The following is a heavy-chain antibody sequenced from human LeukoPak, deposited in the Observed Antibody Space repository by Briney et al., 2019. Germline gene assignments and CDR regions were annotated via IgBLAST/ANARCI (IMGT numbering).Heavy chain of an antibody. V-gene: IGHV4-39*07. D-gene: IGHD3-10*01. CDR1: GFTFSSYE. CDR3: AREVRGSYLYYFDY. J-gene: IGHJ4*02. CDR2: IYYSGST. Sequence: GSLRLSCAASGFTFSSYEMNWVRQPPGKGLEWIGSIYYSGSTYYNPSLKSRVTISVDTSKNQFSLKLSSVTAADTAVYYCAREVRGSYLYYFDYWGQGTLVTVSS.